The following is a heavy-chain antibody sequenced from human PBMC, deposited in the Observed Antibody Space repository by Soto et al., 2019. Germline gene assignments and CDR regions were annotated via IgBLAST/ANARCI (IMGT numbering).Heavy chain of an antibody. CDR3: ARRVSVVPAAIGDDYYYYMDV. V-gene: IGHV5-51*01. CDR2: IYPGDSDT. CDR1: GYSFTSYW. D-gene: IGHD2-2*01. Sequence: GESLKISCKGSGYSFTSYWIGWVRQMPGKGLEWMGIIYPGDSDTRYSPSFQGQVTISADKSISAAYLQWSSLKASDTAMYYCARRVSVVPAAIGDDYYYYMDVWGKGTTVTVSS. J-gene: IGHJ6*03.